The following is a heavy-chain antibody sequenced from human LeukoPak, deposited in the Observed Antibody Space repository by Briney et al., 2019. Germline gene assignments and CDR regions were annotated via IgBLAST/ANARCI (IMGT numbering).Heavy chain of an antibody. Sequence: ASVKVFCKASGYTFTGYYMHWVRQVPGQGLEGMGWINPNSGGTNYAQKFQVRVTMTRDTCISTAYMELSRLRSDDTAVYYCARVNNFNPFDYWGQGTLVTVSS. D-gene: IGHD1-1*01. CDR3: ARVNNFNPFDY. CDR1: GYTFTGYY. J-gene: IGHJ4*02. CDR2: INPNSGGT. V-gene: IGHV1-2*02.